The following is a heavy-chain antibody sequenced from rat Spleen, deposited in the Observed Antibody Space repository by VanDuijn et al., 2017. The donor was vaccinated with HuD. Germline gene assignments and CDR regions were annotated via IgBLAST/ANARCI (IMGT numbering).Heavy chain of an antibody. J-gene: IGHJ2*01. CDR2: ISTGGGNT. D-gene: IGHD1-1*01. CDR1: GFTFSDYN. Sequence: EVQLVESGGGLVQPGRSLKLSCAASGFTFSDYNMAWVRQAPKKGLEWVATISTGGGNTYYRDSVKGRFTISRDNAKNTQYLQMDSLRSEDTATYYCARRGLLQWTTWFDYWGQGVMVTVSS. V-gene: IGHV5S23*01. CDR3: ARRGLLQWTTWFDY.